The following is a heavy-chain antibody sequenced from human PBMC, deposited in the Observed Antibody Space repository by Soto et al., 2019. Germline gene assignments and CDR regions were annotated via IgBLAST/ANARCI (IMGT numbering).Heavy chain of an antibody. V-gene: IGHV5-51*01. J-gene: IGHJ5*02. CDR3: ARKDCSGASCYLSDWFDP. CDR1: GYRFDNYW. CDR2: IYPGDSDT. Sequence: GESVKISCSASGYRFDNYWIAWVRQMPWKGMEWMGIIYPGDSDTRYSPSFQGQVTISADKSISTAYLQWSSLKASDTAIYYCARKDCSGASCYLSDWFDPWGQGTPVTVSS. D-gene: IGHD2-15*01.